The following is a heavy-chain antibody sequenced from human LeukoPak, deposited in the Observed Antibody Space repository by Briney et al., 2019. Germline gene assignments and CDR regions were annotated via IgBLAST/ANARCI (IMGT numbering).Heavy chain of an antibody. CDR3: ARTNIGYCSTTSCYPAD. V-gene: IGHV5-51*01. D-gene: IGHD2-2*01. CDR1: GYSFTSYW. CDR2: IYPGDSDT. J-gene: IGHJ4*02. Sequence: KPGESLKISCKGSGYSFTSYWIGWVRQMPGKGLEWMGIIYPGDSDTRYSPSFQGQVTISADKSISTAYLQWSSLKASDTAMYYCARTNIGYCSTTSCYPADWGQGTLVTVSS.